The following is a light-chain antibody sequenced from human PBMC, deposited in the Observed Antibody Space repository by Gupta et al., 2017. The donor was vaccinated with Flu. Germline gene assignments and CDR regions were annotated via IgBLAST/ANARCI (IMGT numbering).Light chain of an antibody. CDR2: GAS. J-gene: IGKJ3*01. V-gene: IGKV3-20*01. Sequence: EIVLTQSPDTLSLSPGERATLSCRASQSISRSYLAWYQQTPGQAPRLLIYGASSRATGIPDRFSGSGSGTDFTLTISRLEPEDFAVYYCQQYGNSPFTFGPGTKVDIK. CDR3: QQYGNSPFT. CDR1: QSISRSY.